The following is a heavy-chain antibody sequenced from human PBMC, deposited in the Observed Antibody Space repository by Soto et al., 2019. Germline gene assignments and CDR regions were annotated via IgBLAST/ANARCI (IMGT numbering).Heavy chain of an antibody. Sequence: QVQLQESGPGLVKPSETLSLTCTVSGGSVSRGSHYWSWIRQPPGKGLEWLGYIYYSGSTNYNPALKSRVTISLDTSKNQFSLKLSSVTAADTAVYYCARVTTVTSLDDWGQGTLVTVSS. CDR3: ARVTTVTSLDD. V-gene: IGHV4-61*01. CDR2: IYYSGST. D-gene: IGHD4-4*01. CDR1: GGSVSRGSHY. J-gene: IGHJ4*02.